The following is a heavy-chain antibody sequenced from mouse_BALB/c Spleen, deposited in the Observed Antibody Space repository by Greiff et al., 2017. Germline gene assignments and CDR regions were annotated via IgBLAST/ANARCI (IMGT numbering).Heavy chain of an antibody. Sequence: VQLKQSGAELVKPGASVKLSCTASGFNIKDTYMHWVKQRPEQGLEWIGRIDPANGNTKYDPKIPGKATITAYTSSNTAYLQLSSLTSEDTAGYYCARGGLDLFLRDYAMDYWGQGTSVTGAS. D-gene: IGHD1-1*01. CDR1: GFNIKDTY. J-gene: IGHJ4*01. V-gene: IGHV14-3*02. CDR3: ARGGLDLFLRDYAMDY. CDR2: IDPANGNT.